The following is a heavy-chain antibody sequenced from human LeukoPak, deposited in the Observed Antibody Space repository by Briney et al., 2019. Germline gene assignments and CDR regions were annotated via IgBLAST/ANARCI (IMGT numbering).Heavy chain of an antibody. V-gene: IGHV4-59*01. J-gene: IGHJ6*03. CDR3: VRARGVRRNYYYYYMDV. D-gene: IGHD3-10*01. Sequence: PSETLSLTCTVSGGSISSYYWSWIRQPPGKGLEWIGYIYYSGSTNYNPSPKSRVTISVDTSKNQFSLKLSSVTAADTAVYYCVRARGVRRNYYYYYMDVWGKGTTVTVSS. CDR1: GGSISSYY. CDR2: IYYSGST.